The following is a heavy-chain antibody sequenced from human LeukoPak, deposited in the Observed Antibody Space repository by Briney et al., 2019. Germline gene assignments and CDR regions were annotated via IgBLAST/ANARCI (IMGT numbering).Heavy chain of an antibody. CDR2: ISWNSGST. CDR1: GFTFDDYA. J-gene: IGHJ4*02. D-gene: IGHD3-10*01. CDR3: ATHSYYYGSGSYPHYLDY. V-gene: IGHV3-9*01. Sequence: PGGSLRLSCAASGFTFDDYAMHWFRQVPGKGLEWVSGISWNSGSTGYAGSVKGRFTMSRDNTKNSLYLQMNSLRAEDTALYYCATHSYYYGSGSYPHYLDYWGQGTLVTVSS.